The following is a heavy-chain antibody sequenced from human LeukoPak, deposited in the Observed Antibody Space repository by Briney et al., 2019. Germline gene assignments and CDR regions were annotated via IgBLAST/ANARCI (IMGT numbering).Heavy chain of an antibody. V-gene: IGHV3-64*01. CDR1: GFTFSYYA. CDR2: ISSDGGSA. Sequence: GGSLRLSCVASGFTFSYYAMQWVRQAPGKGLEYVSGISSDGGSAYYANSVKGRFTISRDNSKNTLYLQMGSLRPEDMAVYYCARANNNYFDPWGQGTLVIVS. CDR3: ARANNNYFDP. J-gene: IGHJ5*02.